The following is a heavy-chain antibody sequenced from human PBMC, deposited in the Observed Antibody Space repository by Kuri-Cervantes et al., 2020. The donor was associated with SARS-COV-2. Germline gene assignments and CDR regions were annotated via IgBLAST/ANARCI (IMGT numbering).Heavy chain of an antibody. Sequence: SETLSLTCTVSGGSISSYYWSWIRQPAGKGLEWIGRIYTSGSTNYNPSLKSRVTISVDTSKNQFSLKLSSVTAADTAVYYCAREGYGATNWYFDLWGRGTLVTVSS. CDR2: IYTSGST. V-gene: IGHV4-4*07. D-gene: IGHD4-17*01. J-gene: IGHJ2*01. CDR3: AREGYGATNWYFDL. CDR1: GGSISSYY.